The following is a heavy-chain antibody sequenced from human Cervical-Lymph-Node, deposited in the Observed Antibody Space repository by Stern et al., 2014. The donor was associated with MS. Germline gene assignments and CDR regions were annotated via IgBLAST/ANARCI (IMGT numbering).Heavy chain of an antibody. J-gene: IGHJ4*02. CDR3: ARDRSSGWNGGWVPHYFEY. V-gene: IGHV3-74*01. Sequence: EVQLVESGGGLVQPGGSLRLSCAASGFTFSSYWMHWVRQVPGQGLVWVSRINSDGSSTSYADSVKGRFTISRDNAKNTLYLQMNSLRGEDTAVYYCARDRSSGWNGGWVPHYFEYWGQGTLVTVSS. CDR2: INSDGSST. CDR1: GFTFSSYW. D-gene: IGHD6-19*01.